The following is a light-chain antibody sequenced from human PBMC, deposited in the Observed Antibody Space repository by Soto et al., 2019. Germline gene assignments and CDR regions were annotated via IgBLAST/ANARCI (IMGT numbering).Light chain of an antibody. CDR3: QQYGSSPKT. V-gene: IGKV3-20*01. J-gene: IGKJ1*01. CDR2: GAS. CDR1: HRISCVN. Sequence: IVLTQSPGTLSLSPGERATLSCRASHRISCVNLAWYQQKPGQAPRLLIYGASSRATGIPDRFSGSGSGTDFALTISRLEPEDFAVYYCQQYGSSPKTFGQGTKVDI.